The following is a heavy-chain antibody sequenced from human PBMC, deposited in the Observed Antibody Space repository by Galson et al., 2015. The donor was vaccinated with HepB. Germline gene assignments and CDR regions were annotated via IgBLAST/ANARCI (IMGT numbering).Heavy chain of an antibody. CDR2: INPNSGGT. J-gene: IGHJ3*02. Sequence: SVKVSCKASGYTFTGYYMHWVRQAPGQGLEWMGRINPNSGGTNYAQKFQGRVTMTRDTSISTAYMELSRLRSDDTAVYYCAVPYCSSTSCYLGAFDIWGQGTMVTVSS. V-gene: IGHV1-2*06. CDR3: AVPYCSSTSCYLGAFDI. CDR1: GYTFTGYY. D-gene: IGHD2-2*01.